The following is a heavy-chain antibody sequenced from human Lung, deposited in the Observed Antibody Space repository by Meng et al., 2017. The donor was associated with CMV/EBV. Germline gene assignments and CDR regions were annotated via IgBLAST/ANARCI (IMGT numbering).Heavy chain of an antibody. CDR2: MNPNSGNT. CDR3: ARGFLGAKSGLRSLNY. Sequence: ASVXVSXKASGYTFTSYDINWVRQATGQGLEWMGWMNPNSGNTGYAQKFRGRVTMTRNTYISTAYMELSSLRCEETAVYYCARGFLGAKSGLRSLNYWVQGTXVTVAS. V-gene: IGHV1-8*01. D-gene: IGHD4/OR15-4a*01. CDR1: GYTFTSYD. J-gene: IGHJ4*02.